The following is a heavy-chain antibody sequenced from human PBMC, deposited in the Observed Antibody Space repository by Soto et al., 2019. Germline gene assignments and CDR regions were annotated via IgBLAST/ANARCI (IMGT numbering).Heavy chain of an antibody. D-gene: IGHD3-3*01. CDR1: GFTFTNYW. V-gene: IGHV3-7*01. CDR3: ARDMGVFWSGYPEGGFDY. CDR2: IKQDGSEK. J-gene: IGHJ4*02. Sequence: GGSLRLSCAASGFTFTNYWMSWVRQAPGKGLEWVANIKQDGSEKYYAGSARGRFIISRDNAKTSLYLQMNSLRAEDTAVYYCARDMGVFWSGYPEGGFDYWGQGTPVTVSS.